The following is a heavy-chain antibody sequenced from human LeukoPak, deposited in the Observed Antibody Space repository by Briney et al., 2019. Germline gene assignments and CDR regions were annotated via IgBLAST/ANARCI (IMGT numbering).Heavy chain of an antibody. CDR2: INSDGSST. D-gene: IGHD3-22*01. Sequence: GGSLRLSCAASGFTFSSYWMHWVRQAPGKGLVWVSRINSDGSSTSYADSVKGRFTISRDNAKNTLYLQMNSLRAEDTAVYYCARAADSSGYCYYYYYMDVWGKGTTVTISS. CDR3: ARAADSSGYCYYYYYMDV. CDR1: GFTFSSYW. J-gene: IGHJ6*03. V-gene: IGHV3-74*01.